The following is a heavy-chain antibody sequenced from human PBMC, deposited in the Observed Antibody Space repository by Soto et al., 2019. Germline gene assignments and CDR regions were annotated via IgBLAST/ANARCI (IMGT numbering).Heavy chain of an antibody. Sequence: QVQLVQSGAEVKKPGASVKVSCKASGYTFTSYDINWVRQATGQGLEWMGWMNPNSGNTGYAQKFQGRVTMTRNTSISTAYMELRSLRSEDTAVYYCARVAPELRYFDWLFPPEYYFDYWGQGTLVTVSS. CDR3: ARVAPELRYFDWLFPPEYYFDY. CDR1: GYTFTSYD. D-gene: IGHD3-9*01. V-gene: IGHV1-8*01. CDR2: MNPNSGNT. J-gene: IGHJ4*02.